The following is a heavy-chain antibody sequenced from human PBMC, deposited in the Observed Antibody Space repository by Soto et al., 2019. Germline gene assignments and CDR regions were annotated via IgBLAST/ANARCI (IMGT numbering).Heavy chain of an antibody. CDR3: ARDLGPKSREVVLAAILGTFDY. J-gene: IGHJ4*02. CDR2: TSNDGTNK. Sequence: QVQLVESGGGVVQPGRSLRLSCTASGFAFSLYAMHWVRQAPGKGLEWVAVTSNDGTNKYYADSVKGRFTISRDNSKDTLFLQTNSVRAEDTAVYYCARDLGPKSREVVLAAILGTFDYWGQGTLVTVSS. CDR1: GFAFSLYA. V-gene: IGHV3-30*04. D-gene: IGHD2-15*01.